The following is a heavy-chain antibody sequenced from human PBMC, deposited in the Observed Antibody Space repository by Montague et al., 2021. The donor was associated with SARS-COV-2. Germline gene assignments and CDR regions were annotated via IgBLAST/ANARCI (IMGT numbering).Heavy chain of an antibody. CDR1: GFAFNHFA. V-gene: IGHV3-23*01. CDR2: IFGSAAGT. Sequence: SLRLSCAASGFAFNHFAMTWVRQAPGKGLEWVSGIFGSAAGTYYADSVKGRFTISRDNSKNTLYLQMNSLKAEDTAKYYCAKQPGAGAVVYWYFDLWGRGTVVSVSS. D-gene: IGHD6-19*01. J-gene: IGHJ2*01. CDR3: AKQPGAGAVVYWYFDL.